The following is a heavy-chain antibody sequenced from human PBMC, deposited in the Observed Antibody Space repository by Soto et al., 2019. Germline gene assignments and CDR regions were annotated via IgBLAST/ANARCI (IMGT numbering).Heavy chain of an antibody. D-gene: IGHD4-17*01. CDR2: IYYSGST. CDR1: GGSISSGDYY. V-gene: IGHV4-30-4*01. Sequence: QVQLQESGPGLVKPSQTLSLTCTVSGGSISSGDYYWSWIRQPPGKGLEWIGYIYYSGSTYYNPSLKSRVTIAVDTSKTQFSLKLSSVTAAYTAVYYCARVARTVTIDYWGQGTLVTVSS. J-gene: IGHJ4*02. CDR3: ARVARTVTIDY.